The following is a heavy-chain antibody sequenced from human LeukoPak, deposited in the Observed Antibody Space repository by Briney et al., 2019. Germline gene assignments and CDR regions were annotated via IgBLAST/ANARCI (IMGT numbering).Heavy chain of an antibody. D-gene: IGHD3-10*01. CDR2: IYHSGST. J-gene: IGHJ4*02. CDR3: ARVRGHPDY. CDR1: GYSISSGYY. Sequence: SETLSLTCTVSGYSISSGYYWGWIRQPPGKGLEWIGSIYHSGSTYYNASLKSRVTISVDTSKNQFSLKLSSVTAADTAVYYCARVRGHPDYWGQGTLVTVSS. V-gene: IGHV4-38-2*02.